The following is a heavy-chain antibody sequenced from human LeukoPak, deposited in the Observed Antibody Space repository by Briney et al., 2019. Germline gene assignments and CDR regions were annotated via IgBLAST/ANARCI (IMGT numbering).Heavy chain of an antibody. CDR1: GFSFSSYG. CDR3: AKAEYSSGWYQDY. J-gene: IGHJ4*02. D-gene: IGHD6-19*01. CDR2: ISYDGSNK. V-gene: IGHV3-30*18. Sequence: GRSLRLYCAASGFSFSSYGMHWVRQAPGKGLEWVAVISYDGSNKYYADSVKGRFTISRDNSKNTLYLQMNSLRAEDTAVYYCAKAEYSSGWYQDYWGQGTLVTVSS.